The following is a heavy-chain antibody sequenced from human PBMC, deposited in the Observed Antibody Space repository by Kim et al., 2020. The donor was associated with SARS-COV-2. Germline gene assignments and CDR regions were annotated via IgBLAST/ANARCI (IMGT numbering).Heavy chain of an antibody. V-gene: IGHV3-30*04. D-gene: IGHD2-2*01. J-gene: IGHJ5*02. Sequence: GGSRRLSCAASGFTFTSHAMHWVRQAPGKGLECVALTTYDGSIKYYLDSVRGRFTISRDNSKNSVFLKMNSLGSDDTAVYFCARSPGYCSSSSCFGRGATPDRWGQGYLGTVSS. CDR1: GFTFTSHA. CDR3: ARSPGYCSSSSCFGRGATPDR. CDR2: TTYDGSIK.